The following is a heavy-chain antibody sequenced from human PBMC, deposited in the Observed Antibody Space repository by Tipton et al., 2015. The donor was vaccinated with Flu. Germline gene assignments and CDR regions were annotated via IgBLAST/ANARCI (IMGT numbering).Heavy chain of an antibody. CDR3: AKDTFPTYYYYGMDV. V-gene: IGHV3-9*01. Sequence: SLRLSCAASGFTFDDYAMHWVRQAPGKGLEWVSGISWNSGSIGYADSVKGRFTTSGDNAKNSLYLQMNSLRAEDTALYYCAKDTFPTYYYYGMDVWGQGTTVTVSS. J-gene: IGHJ6*02. CDR1: GFTFDDYA. CDR2: ISWNSGSI.